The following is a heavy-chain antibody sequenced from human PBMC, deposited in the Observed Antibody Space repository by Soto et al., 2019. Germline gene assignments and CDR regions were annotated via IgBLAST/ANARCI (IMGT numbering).Heavy chain of an antibody. Sequence: QITLNASGPTVVRPTETLTLTCRVSGFSLTTSGVGVGCVRQSPGKAPEWLALMYWDDDKRYSESLKSRLSITKDTSKNQVVLTVANLDPTDTGTYYCAHRVLRTVFGLVTTTAIYFHFWGQGTPVAVSS. V-gene: IGHV2-5*02. D-gene: IGHD3-3*01. CDR1: GFSLTTSGVG. CDR2: MYWDDDK. CDR3: AHRVLRTVFGLVTTTAIYFHF. J-gene: IGHJ4*02.